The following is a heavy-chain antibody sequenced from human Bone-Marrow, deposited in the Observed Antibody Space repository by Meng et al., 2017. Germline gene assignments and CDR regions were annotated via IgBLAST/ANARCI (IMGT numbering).Heavy chain of an antibody. D-gene: IGHD3-9*01. CDR3: ASEYYDILTGYLITDYYFDY. J-gene: IGHJ4*02. V-gene: IGHV1-18*01. Sequence: QVQLEQIVAQGTKPGASVKASGKASRYTLTRYGISWVRQAPGQGLEWMGWISAYNGNTNYAQKLQGRVTMTTDTSTGTAYMELRSLRSDDTAVYYCASEYYDILTGYLITDYYFDYWGQGTLVTVSS. CDR2: ISAYNGNT. CDR1: RYTLTRYG.